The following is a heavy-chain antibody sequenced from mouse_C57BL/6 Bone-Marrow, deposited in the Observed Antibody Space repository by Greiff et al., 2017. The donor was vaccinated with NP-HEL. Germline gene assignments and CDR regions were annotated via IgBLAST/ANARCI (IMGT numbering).Heavy chain of an antibody. CDR1: GYTFTSYD. J-gene: IGHJ1*03. V-gene: IGHV1-85*01. CDR3: ARYDVYWYFDV. D-gene: IGHD2-3*01. Sequence: VMLVESGPELVKPGASVKLSCKASGYTFTSYDINWVKQRPGQGLEWIGWIYPRDGSTKYNEKFKGKATLTVDTSSSTAYMELHSLTSEDSAVYFCARYDVYWYFDVWGTGTTVTVSS. CDR2: IYPRDGST.